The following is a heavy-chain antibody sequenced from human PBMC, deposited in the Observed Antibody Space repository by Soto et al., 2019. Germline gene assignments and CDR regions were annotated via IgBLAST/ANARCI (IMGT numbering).Heavy chain of an antibody. CDR2: ISLYSDGT. D-gene: IGHD2-2*01. V-gene: IGHV1-18*01. CDR3: ARVVPGAEAWFGP. CDR1: GYTFSNYG. Sequence: ASVKVSCKTSGYTFSNYGITWVRQAPGQPLEWLGWISLYSDGTNYAQKFQGRVSMTTDTSTTTAYVELRSLRSDDTAVYYCARVVPGAEAWFGPWGQGTLVTVSS. J-gene: IGHJ5*02.